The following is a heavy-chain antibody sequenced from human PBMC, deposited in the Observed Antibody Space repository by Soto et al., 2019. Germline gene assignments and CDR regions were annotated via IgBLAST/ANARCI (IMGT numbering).Heavy chain of an antibody. Sequence: PGGSLRLSCAASGFTFSSYGMHWVRQAPGKGLEWVAVISYDGSNKYYADSVKGRFTISRDNSRNTLYLQMNSLRAEDTAVYYCAKDIFGAFGVVILRYYGMDVWGQGTTVTVSS. CDR1: GFTFSSYG. V-gene: IGHV3-30*18. CDR2: ISYDGSNK. J-gene: IGHJ6*02. CDR3: AKDIFGAFGVVILRYYGMDV. D-gene: IGHD3-3*01.